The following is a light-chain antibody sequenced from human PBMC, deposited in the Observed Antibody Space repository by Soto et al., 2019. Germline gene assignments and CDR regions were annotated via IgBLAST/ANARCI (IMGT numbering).Light chain of an antibody. J-gene: IGKJ1*01. CDR3: LQHDSYPRT. CDR2: AAS. V-gene: IGKV1-17*01. Sequence: DVPVTQSPSSLSASVGDRVTITCRTSQVISNYFGWYQQKPGKAPKRLIYAASTLQSGVPSRFSGSGSGTEFTLTINSLQPEDFATYYCLQHDSYPRTFGQGTKVEIK. CDR1: QVISNY.